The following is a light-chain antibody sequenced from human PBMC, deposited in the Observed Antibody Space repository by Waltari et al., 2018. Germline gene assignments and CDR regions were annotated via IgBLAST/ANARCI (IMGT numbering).Light chain of an antibody. CDR1: RPRTYY. CDR2: GKN. CDR3: HSRDSDGNS. J-gene: IGLJ2*01. V-gene: IGLV3-19*01. Sequence: SSELTQDPAVSVTLGHTVRLTCQGNRPRTYYESWYQPNPGQAPVLVIFGKNIRPSGIPDRFSGSSSGNTASLTITGAQAEDEADYYCHSRDSDGNSFGGGTKLTVL.